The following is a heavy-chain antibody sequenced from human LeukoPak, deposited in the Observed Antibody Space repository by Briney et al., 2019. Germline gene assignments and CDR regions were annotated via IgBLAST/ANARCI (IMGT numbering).Heavy chain of an antibody. Sequence: SETLSLTCTVSGGSISSSSYYWGGFRQPPGKRLRWIGRIYYSGSTYYNPSLKSRVTISVDTSKNQFSLKLSSVTAADTAVYYCARGGAMIVVFFDYWGQGTLVTVSS. CDR3: ARGGAMIVVFFDY. CDR2: IYYSGST. CDR1: GGSISSSSYY. V-gene: IGHV4-39*07. J-gene: IGHJ4*02. D-gene: IGHD3-22*01.